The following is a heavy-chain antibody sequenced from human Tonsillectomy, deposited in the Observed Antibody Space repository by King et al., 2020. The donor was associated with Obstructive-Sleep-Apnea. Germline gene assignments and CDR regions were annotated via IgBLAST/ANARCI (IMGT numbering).Heavy chain of an antibody. CDR2: ISWNSGSI. Sequence: VQLVESGGGLVQPGRSLRLSCAVSGLAFDDFAMHWVRQTPGKGLEWVSGISWNSGSIGYADSVKGRFTISRDNAKNSLYLQMNSLRAEDTALYYCAKAGVSRPPASLTYGAQGTLVTVPS. CDR1: GLAFDDFA. V-gene: IGHV3-9*01. D-gene: IGHD2-8*01. CDR3: AKAGVSRPPASLTY. J-gene: IGHJ4*02.